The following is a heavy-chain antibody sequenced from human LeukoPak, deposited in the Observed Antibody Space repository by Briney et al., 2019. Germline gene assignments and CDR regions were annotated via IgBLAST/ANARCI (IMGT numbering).Heavy chain of an antibody. CDR3: ARYRGYSYGYGLGGEDY. CDR2: INHSGST. CDR1: GGSFSGYY. V-gene: IGHV4-34*01. D-gene: IGHD5-18*01. Sequence: PSETLSLTWAVYGGSFSGYYGSWIRKPPGKGLEWIGEINHSGSTNYNPSLKSRVTISVDTSKNQFSLKLSSVTAADTAVYYCARYRGYSYGYGLGGEDYWGQGTLVTVSS. J-gene: IGHJ4*02.